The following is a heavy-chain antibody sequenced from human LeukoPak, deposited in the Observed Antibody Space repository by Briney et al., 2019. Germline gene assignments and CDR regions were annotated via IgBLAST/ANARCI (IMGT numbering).Heavy chain of an antibody. CDR1: GFTFSVHS. CDR3: AKEYYGSGTYGMDV. V-gene: IGHV3-21*01. CDR2: ISSTSSYI. D-gene: IGHD3-10*01. J-gene: IGHJ6*02. Sequence: GGSLRLSCAASGFTFSVHSMNWVRQAPGKGLEWASHISSTSSYIYYADSVKGRFTISRDNAKNSLYLQMNSLRAEDTAVYYCAKEYYGSGTYGMDVWGQGTTVTVSS.